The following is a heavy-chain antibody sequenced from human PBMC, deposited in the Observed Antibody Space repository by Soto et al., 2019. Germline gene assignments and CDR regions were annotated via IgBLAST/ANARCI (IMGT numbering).Heavy chain of an antibody. Sequence: QITLKESGPTLVKPTQTLTLTCTFSGFSLSTSGVGVGWIRQPPGKALEWLALIYWDDDKRYSPSLKSRLTITKDTSKNQVVLTITNMDPVDTATYSCAHRPIPGSRSWLKEGCYFDYWGQGTLVTVSS. CDR1: GFSLSTSGVG. V-gene: IGHV2-5*02. J-gene: IGHJ4*02. CDR3: AHRPIPGSRSWLKEGCYFDY. CDR2: IYWDDDK. D-gene: IGHD6-13*01.